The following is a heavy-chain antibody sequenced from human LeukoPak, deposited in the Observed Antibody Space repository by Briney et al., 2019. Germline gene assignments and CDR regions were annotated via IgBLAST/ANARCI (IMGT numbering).Heavy chain of an antibody. D-gene: IGHD1-26*01. V-gene: IGHV3-30-3*01. CDR2: ISYDGSNK. CDR1: GFTFSSYA. J-gene: IGHJ6*02. CDR3: ARDHEWELNYYYGMDV. Sequence: GGSLRLPCAASGFTFSSYAMHWVRQAPGKGLEWVAVISYDGSNKYYADSVKGRFTISRDNSKNTLYLQMNSLRAEDTAVYYCARDHEWELNYYYGMDVWGQGTTVTVSS.